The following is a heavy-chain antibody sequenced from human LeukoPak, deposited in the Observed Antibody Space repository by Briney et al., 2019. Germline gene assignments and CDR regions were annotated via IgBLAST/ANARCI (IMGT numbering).Heavy chain of an antibody. CDR1: GFTFSSYA. CDR3: ARDLVNIHTTGSTYDAVDI. D-gene: IGHD1-1*01. Sequence: GRSLRLSCAASGFTFSSYAMHWVRQAPGKGLEWVAVISYDGSNKYYADSVKGRFTISRDNPKKTLYLQMNSLRAEDTSVYYCARDLVNIHTTGSTYDAVDIWGQGTMVTVSS. V-gene: IGHV3-30*04. J-gene: IGHJ3*02. CDR2: ISYDGSNK.